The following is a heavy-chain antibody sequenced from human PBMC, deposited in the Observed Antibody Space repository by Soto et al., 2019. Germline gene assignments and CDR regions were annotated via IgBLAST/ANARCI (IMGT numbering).Heavy chain of an antibody. CDR3: THRSPAYGHDF. CDR2: IYWNDDQ. CDR1: DFSLTTRGVG. Sequence: SGPTLVNPTQPLTLTCNFSDFSLTTRGVGVGCIRQPPGKALEWVALIYWNDDQRYNPSLKSRLTVTKDTSKNHVVLTMTNVDPLDTATYYCTHRSPAYGHDFWGPGTLVTVSS. D-gene: IGHD3-10*01. J-gene: IGHJ4*02. V-gene: IGHV2-5*01.